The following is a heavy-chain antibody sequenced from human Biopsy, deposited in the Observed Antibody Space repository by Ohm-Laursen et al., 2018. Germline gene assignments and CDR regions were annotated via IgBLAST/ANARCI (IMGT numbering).Heavy chain of an antibody. CDR2: IYSGGDT. Sequence: SLRLSCAASGFTVYNNYMTWVRQAPGKGLEWVSLIYSGGDTRYADSVKGRFTISRDSSKNTLYLQMNSLRVEDTAVYFCATELLPPGVGGPWLDSWGQGTPVTVSS. CDR1: GFTVYNNY. CDR3: ATELLPPGVGGPWLDS. V-gene: IGHV3-66*01. D-gene: IGHD3-10*01. J-gene: IGHJ5*01.